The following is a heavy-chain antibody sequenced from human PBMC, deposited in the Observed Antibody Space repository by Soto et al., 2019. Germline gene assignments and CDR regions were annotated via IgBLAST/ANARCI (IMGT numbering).Heavy chain of an antibody. J-gene: IGHJ4*02. V-gene: IGHV3-30*18. CDR3: AQAEVTVVTPYYFDY. CDR2: ISYDGSNK. Sequence: QVQLVESGGGVVQPGRSLRLSCAASGFTFSSYGMHWVRQAPGKGLEWVAVISYDGSNKYYADSVKGRFTISRANSKNTLYLKMNSLRAEDTAVYYCAQAEVTVVTPYYFDYWGQGTLVTVSS. D-gene: IGHD2-21*02. CDR1: GFTFSSYG.